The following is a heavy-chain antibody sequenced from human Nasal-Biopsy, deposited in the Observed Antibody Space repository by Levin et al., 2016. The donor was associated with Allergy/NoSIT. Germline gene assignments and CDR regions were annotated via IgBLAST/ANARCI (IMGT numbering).Heavy chain of an antibody. CDR2: IYHGGST. V-gene: IGHV4-61*08. J-gene: IGHJ1*01. Sequence: SETLSLTCTVSGDSVSSGGHYWSWIRQPPGKGLEWIGAIYHGGSTNYNPSLKSRLTISLDNSKNQFSLKLTSLTAADTAVYYCARAAAGGTDYFPHWGPGTLVTVSS. CDR1: GDSVSSGGHY. D-gene: IGHD6-13*01. CDR3: ARAAAGGTDYFPH.